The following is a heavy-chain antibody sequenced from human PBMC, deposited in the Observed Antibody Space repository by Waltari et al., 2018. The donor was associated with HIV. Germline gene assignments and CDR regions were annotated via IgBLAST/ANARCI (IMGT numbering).Heavy chain of an antibody. CDR2: IKQDGSEK. Sequence: EVQLVESGGGLVQPGGSLRLSWAASGFTFSTYWMGWVRQAPGKGLEWVANIKQDGSEKFYLDSVKGRFTISRDNAKNSIYLQMNSLTAEDTAIYYCTRDGSGWSNYWGQGTLVTVSS. J-gene: IGHJ4*02. V-gene: IGHV3-7*01. D-gene: IGHD6-19*01. CDR3: TRDGSGWSNY. CDR1: GFTFSTYW.